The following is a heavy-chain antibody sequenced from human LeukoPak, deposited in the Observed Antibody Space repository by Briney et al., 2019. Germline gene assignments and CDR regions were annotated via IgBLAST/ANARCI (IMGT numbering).Heavy chain of an antibody. CDR1: GFTFRRYG. D-gene: IGHD6-19*01. CDR3: AKGAAGTNGYYYYYMDV. V-gene: IGHV3-23*01. J-gene: IGHJ6*03. Sequence: GGTLRLSCAASGFTFRRYGMSWVRQAPEKGLEWVSAISGSGSSTYYGDSVKGRFTISRDNSKNTLYLQMNSLRAEDTAVYYCAKGAAGTNGYYYYYMDVWGKGTTVTVSS. CDR2: ISGSGSST.